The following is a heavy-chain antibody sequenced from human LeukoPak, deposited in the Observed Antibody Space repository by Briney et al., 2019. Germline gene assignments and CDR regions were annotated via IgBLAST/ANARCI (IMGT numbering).Heavy chain of an antibody. CDR3: ARLSQSGATDEYYFDY. D-gene: IGHD1-26*01. Sequence: WVRQAPGKGLEWIGSIYYSGSTYYNPSLKSRVTISVDTSKNQFSLKLSSVTAADTAVYYCARLSQSGATDEYYFDYWGQGTLVTVSS. V-gene: IGHV4-39*01. J-gene: IGHJ4*02. CDR2: IYYSGST.